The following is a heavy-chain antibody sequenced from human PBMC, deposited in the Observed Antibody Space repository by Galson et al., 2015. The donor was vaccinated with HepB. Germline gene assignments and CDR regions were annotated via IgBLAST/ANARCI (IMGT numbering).Heavy chain of an antibody. CDR2: MNPNSGNT. Sequence: SVKVSCKASGYTFTSYDINWVRQATGQGLEWMGWMNPNSGNTGYAQKFQGRVTMTRNTSISTAYMELSSLRAEDTAVYYCAKERLPKWELRYYFDYWGQGTLVTVSS. V-gene: IGHV1-8*01. D-gene: IGHD1-26*01. J-gene: IGHJ4*02. CDR1: GYTFTSYD. CDR3: AKERLPKWELRYYFDY.